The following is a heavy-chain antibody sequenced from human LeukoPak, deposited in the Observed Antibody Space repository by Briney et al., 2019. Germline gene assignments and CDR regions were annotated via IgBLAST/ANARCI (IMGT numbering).Heavy chain of an antibody. CDR1: GYTFTNYI. Sequence: ASVKVSCKASGYTFTNYIISWVRQAPGQGLEWMGWISAYNDNTNYAQKLQDRVTMTTDTSTSTAYMELRSLRSVDTAMYYCTRHRDSFSSSTAQVSWGQGTLVTVSS. V-gene: IGHV1-18*04. J-gene: IGHJ5*02. CDR3: TRHRDSFSSSTAQVS. CDR2: ISAYNDNT. D-gene: IGHD2-2*01.